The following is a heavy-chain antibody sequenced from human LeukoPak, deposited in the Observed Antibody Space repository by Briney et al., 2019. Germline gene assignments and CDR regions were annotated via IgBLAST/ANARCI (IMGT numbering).Heavy chain of an antibody. CDR2: MNPNSGNT. CDR1: GYTFTSYD. CDR3: ARGSVDYGDYVIDD. J-gene: IGHJ4*02. D-gene: IGHD4-17*01. V-gene: IGHV1-8*01. Sequence: ASVKVSCKASGYTFTSYDINWVRQATGQGLEWMGWMNPNSGNTGYAQKFQGRVTMTRNTSISTAYMELSSLGSEDTAVYYCARGSVDYGDYVIDDWGQGTLVTVSS.